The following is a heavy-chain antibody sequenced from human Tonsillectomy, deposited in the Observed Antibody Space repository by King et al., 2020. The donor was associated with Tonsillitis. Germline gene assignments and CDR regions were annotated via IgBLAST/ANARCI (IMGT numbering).Heavy chain of an antibody. Sequence: QLVQSGAEVKQPGSSVKVSCKASVGTFHSSSFSWVRQAPGQGLEWMGRINPILDMANYAQKFQGRVTITADKSTSTAYMELSSLRTEDTAVYYCAREGLRAGFRVVIQFGSYWGQGPVVTVSS. CDR1: VGTFHSSS. V-gene: IGHV1-69*04. CDR3: AREGLRAGFRVVIQFGSY. D-gene: IGHD3-16*02. CDR2: INPILDMA. J-gene: IGHJ4*02.